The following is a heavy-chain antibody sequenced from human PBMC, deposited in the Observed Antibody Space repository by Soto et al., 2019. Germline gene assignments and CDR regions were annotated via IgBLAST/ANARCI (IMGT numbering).Heavy chain of an antibody. Sequence: GGSLRLSCAASGFTFSSYAMHWVRQAPGKGLEWVAVISYDGSNKYYADSVKGRFTISRDNSKNTLYLQMNSLRAEDTAVYYCARANSSSWYWVYYYYGMDVWGQGTTVTVSS. CDR3: ARANSSSWYWVYYYYGMDV. D-gene: IGHD6-13*01. J-gene: IGHJ6*02. V-gene: IGHV3-30-3*01. CDR2: ISYDGSNK. CDR1: GFTFSSYA.